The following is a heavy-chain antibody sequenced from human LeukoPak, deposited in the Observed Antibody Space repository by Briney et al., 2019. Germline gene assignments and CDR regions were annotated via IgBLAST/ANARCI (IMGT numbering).Heavy chain of an antibody. J-gene: IGHJ1*01. CDR3: ANNEWH. CDR2: ISGSGGNT. V-gene: IGHV3-23*01. Sequence: GGSLRLSCAASGFNVSSNYMSWVRQAPGKGLEWVSAISGSGGNTYYADSVKGRFTISRDNSKDTLYLQMNSLRVEDTAVYYCANNEWHWGQGTLVTVSS. CDR1: GFNVSSNY. D-gene: IGHD2-8*01.